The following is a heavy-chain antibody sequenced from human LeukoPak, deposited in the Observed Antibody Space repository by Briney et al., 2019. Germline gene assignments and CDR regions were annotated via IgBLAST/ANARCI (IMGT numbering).Heavy chain of an antibody. Sequence: SETLSLTCTISGDSIGRINYYWGWLRQPPGKGLEWIVSMSYSGHTYYNPSLKSRVTTSIDTSKNQLSLNLKSVTAADTAVYYCARDNSVGDSAWWFDPWGQGTLVTVSS. J-gene: IGHJ5*02. CDR3: ARDNSVGDSAWWFDP. CDR2: MSYSGHT. CDR1: GDSIGRINYY. V-gene: IGHV4-39*07. D-gene: IGHD5-12*01.